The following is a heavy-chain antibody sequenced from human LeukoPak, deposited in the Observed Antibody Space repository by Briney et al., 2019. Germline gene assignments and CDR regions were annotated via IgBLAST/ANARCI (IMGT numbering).Heavy chain of an antibody. D-gene: IGHD2-21*02. CDR1: GFSFSSYG. Sequence: GGSLRLSCAASGFSFSSYGMHWVRQAPGKGLEWVAVIWYDGSKKYYADSVKGRFIISRDNSRNTLYLQMNSLRAEDTAVYYCAKDSRPVVVTARAAGKDDYWGQGTLVTVSS. CDR2: IWYDGSKK. V-gene: IGHV3-33*06. CDR3: AKDSRPVVVTARAAGKDDY. J-gene: IGHJ4*02.